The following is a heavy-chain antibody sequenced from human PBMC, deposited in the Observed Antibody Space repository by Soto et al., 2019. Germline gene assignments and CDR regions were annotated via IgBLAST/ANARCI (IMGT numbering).Heavy chain of an antibody. D-gene: IGHD6-13*01. J-gene: IGHJ5*02. Sequence: EVQLVESGGGLVKPGGSLRLSCAASGFTFSSYSMNWVRQAPGKGLEWVSSISSSSSYIYYADAVKGRVTISRDNAKNSLYLKINSLRTEETAGYYYARGHRAAGTWFDPWGQGTLVTVSS. CDR1: GFTFSSYS. CDR2: ISSSSSYI. CDR3: ARGHRAAGTWFDP. V-gene: IGHV3-21*01.